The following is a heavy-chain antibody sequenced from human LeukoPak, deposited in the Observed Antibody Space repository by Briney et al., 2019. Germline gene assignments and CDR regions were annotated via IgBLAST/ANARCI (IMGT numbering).Heavy chain of an antibody. D-gene: IGHD3-10*01. CDR3: AREGGGFYGSGSLLVWPY. V-gene: IGHV3-7*01. Sequence: PGRSLRLSCAASGFTFSSYGMHWVRQAPGKGLEWVANIKQDGSEKYYVDSVKGRFTISRDNAKNSLYLQMNSLRAEDTAVYYCAREGGGFYGSGSLLVWPYWGQGTLVTVSS. CDR2: IKQDGSEK. CDR1: GFTFSSYG. J-gene: IGHJ4*02.